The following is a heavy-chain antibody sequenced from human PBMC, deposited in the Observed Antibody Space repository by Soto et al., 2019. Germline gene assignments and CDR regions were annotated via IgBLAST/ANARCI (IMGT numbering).Heavy chain of an antibody. Sequence: QVQLVQSGAEVKEPGASVKLSCQASGYTFMNYAISWVRQAPGQGLEWMGWISPSTGNTDQAQNFQGRGTMTLDTSTHPANMELRTLRSDDSAVYYCARCYCSVGSCYTCWHFDLWGRGTLVTVSS. V-gene: IGHV1-18*01. CDR1: GYTFMNYA. D-gene: IGHD2-15*01. CDR3: ARCYCSVGSCYTCWHFDL. CDR2: ISPSTGNT. J-gene: IGHJ2*01.